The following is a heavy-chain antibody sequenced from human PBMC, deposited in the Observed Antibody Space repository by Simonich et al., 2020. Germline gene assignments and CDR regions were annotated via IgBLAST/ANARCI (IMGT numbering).Heavy chain of an antibody. CDR3: ARWPSIPASYGSGSYFDY. Sequence: QVQLVQSGAEVKKPGASVKVSCKASGYTFTGYYMHWVLQAPGQGLEWRGWNNPNSGGTNYAQKCQGRVTMTRDTSISTAYMELSRLRSDDTAVYYCARWPSIPASYGSGSYFDYWGQGTLVTVSS. V-gene: IGHV1-2*02. CDR1: GYTFTGYY. CDR2: NNPNSGGT. J-gene: IGHJ4*02. D-gene: IGHD3-10*01.